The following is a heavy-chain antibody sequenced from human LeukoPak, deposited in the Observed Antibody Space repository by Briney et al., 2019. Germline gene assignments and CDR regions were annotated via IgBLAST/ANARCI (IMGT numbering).Heavy chain of an antibody. V-gene: IGHV3-43*02. CDR2: ISGDGSTT. CDR3: ASRYYYDSSGYRH. Sequence: GGSLRLSCAASGFSFDDYAMHWVRQAPGKGLEWVSLISGDGSTTYSADSVKGRFTTSRDNAKNSLYLQMNSLRAEDTAVYYCASRYYYDSSGYRHWGQGTLVTVSS. J-gene: IGHJ1*01. D-gene: IGHD3-22*01. CDR1: GFSFDDYA.